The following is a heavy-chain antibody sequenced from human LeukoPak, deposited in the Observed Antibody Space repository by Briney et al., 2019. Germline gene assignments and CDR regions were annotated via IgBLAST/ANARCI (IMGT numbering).Heavy chain of an antibody. V-gene: IGHV3-30*04. J-gene: IGHJ4*02. D-gene: IGHD1-26*01. CDR3: AKARRRELLDY. CDR2: ISYDGSNK. CDR1: GFTFSSYA. Sequence: PGGSLRLSCAASGFTFSSYAMHWVRQAPGKGLEWVAVISYDGSNKYYADSVKGRFTISRDNSKNTLYLQMNSLRAEDTAVYYCAKARRRELLDYWGQGTLVTVSS.